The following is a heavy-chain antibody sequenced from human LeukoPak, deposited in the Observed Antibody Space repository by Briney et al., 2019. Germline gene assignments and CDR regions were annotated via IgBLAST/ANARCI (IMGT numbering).Heavy chain of an antibody. D-gene: IGHD2-15*01. CDR1: GYTFTSYD. Sequence: GASVKVSCKASGYTFTSYDINWVRQATGQGLEWMGWMNPNSGNTGYAQKFQGRVTMTRNTSISTAYMELSSLRSEDTAVYYCARGSRYCSGGSCGVVFDPWGQGTLVTVSS. CDR3: ARGSRYCSGGSCGVVFDP. V-gene: IGHV1-8*01. CDR2: MNPNSGNT. J-gene: IGHJ5*02.